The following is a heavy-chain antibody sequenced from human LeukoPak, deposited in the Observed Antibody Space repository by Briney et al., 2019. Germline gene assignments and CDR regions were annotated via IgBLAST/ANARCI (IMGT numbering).Heavy chain of an antibody. CDR1: GVSISSYY. Sequence: PSETLSLTCTVSGVSISSYYWSWIRQPPGKGLEWLAYIYYSGSTNYNPSLKSRVTISVDTSKNQFSLKLSSVTAADTAVYYCATSYSSGWYSFDYWGQGTLVTVSS. J-gene: IGHJ4*02. V-gene: IGHV4-59*01. CDR3: ATSYSSGWYSFDY. D-gene: IGHD6-19*01. CDR2: IYYSGST.